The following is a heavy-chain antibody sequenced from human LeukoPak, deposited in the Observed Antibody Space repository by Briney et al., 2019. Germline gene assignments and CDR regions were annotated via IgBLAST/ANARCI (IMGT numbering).Heavy chain of an antibody. J-gene: IGHJ4*02. V-gene: IGHV1-8*03. CDR1: GYTFTSYD. Sequence: ASVKVSCKASGYTFTSYDINWVRQATGQGLEWMGWMNPNSGNTGYAQKFQGRVTITRNTSISTAYMELSSLRSEDTAVYYCARDSVYDYVWGSYMGDYWGQGTLVTVSS. CDR3: ARDSVYDYVWGSYMGDY. D-gene: IGHD3-16*01. CDR2: MNPNSGNT.